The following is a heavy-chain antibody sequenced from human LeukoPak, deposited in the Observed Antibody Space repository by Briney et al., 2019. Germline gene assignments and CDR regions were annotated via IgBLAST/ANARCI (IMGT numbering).Heavy chain of an antibody. Sequence: SETLSLTCTVSSGSISRYYWSWIRQPPGKGLDWIGYIYYTGSTYCNPSLKSRVTISVDTSKNQFSLKLNSVTAADTAVYYCARKSVAVRDAFDIWGQGTMVTVSS. D-gene: IGHD6-19*01. CDR3: ARKSVAVRDAFDI. J-gene: IGHJ3*02. V-gene: IGHV4-59*01. CDR2: IYYTGST. CDR1: SGSISRYY.